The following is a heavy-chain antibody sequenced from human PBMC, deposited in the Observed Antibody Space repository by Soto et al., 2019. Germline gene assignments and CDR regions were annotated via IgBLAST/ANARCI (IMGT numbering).Heavy chain of an antibody. CDR3: ARHSDKYVSSWYGLGS. V-gene: IGHV4-39*01. CDR2: ISHTGTT. CDR1: GDSFTIDSYY. J-gene: IGHJ4*02. D-gene: IGHD6-13*01. Sequence: QLQLQESGPGLVKPSESLSLTCTVSGDSFTIDSYYWAWIRQPPGKGLEWLGTISHTGTTFHNPSLTSRLTMSADTSKNQFSLNLSSVTAADTALYFCARHSDKYVSSWYGLGSWGQGTLVTVSS.